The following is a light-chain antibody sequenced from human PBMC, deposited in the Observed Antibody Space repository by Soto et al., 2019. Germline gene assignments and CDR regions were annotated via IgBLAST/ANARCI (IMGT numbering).Light chain of an antibody. CDR3: AAWDDSLNGVV. Sequence: QSVLTQPPSESGTPGQRVTISCSGSSSNIGSNTVNWYQHLPGTAPKLLIYSNNQRPSGVPDRFSGSKSGTSASLAICGLQSEDEADYYCAAWDDSLNGVVFGGGTKLTVL. J-gene: IGLJ2*01. CDR2: SNN. V-gene: IGLV1-44*01. CDR1: SSNIGSNT.